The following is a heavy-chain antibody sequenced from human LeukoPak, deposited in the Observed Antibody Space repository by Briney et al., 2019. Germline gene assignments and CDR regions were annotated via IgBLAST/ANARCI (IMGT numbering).Heavy chain of an antibody. CDR3: AKSYCSGSASYGDLGVFDY. D-gene: IGHD3-10*01. V-gene: IGHV3-30*18. J-gene: IGHJ4*02. Sequence: PGRSLRLSCAASGFTFSTYGMHWVRQAPGKGLEWVAIISYDGSNKYYADSVKGRFIISRDNSKNTLYLQMNSLIAEDTALYYCAKSYCSGSASYGDLGVFDYWGQGTLVTVSS. CDR2: ISYDGSNK. CDR1: GFTFSTYG.